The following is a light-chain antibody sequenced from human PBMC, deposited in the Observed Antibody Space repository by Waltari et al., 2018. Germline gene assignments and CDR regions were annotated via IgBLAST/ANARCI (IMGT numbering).Light chain of an antibody. J-gene: IGKJ5*01. CDR2: AAA. Sequence: DIQMTQSPSSLSASVGDRVTITCRASQSISSYLNWYQQKPGRAPKLLIYAAASLRSGVPSRFSGSINAPDFTLTISSLQPEDFATYYCQQSSSTPQSTFGQGTRLEIK. V-gene: IGKV1-39*01. CDR1: QSISSY. CDR3: QQSSSTPQST.